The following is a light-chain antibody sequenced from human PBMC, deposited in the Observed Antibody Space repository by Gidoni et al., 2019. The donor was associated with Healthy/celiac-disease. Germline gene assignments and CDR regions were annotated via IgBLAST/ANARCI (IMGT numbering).Light chain of an antibody. CDR2: EVS. V-gene: IGLV2-14*01. CDR3: SSYTSSSTLWV. J-gene: IGLJ3*02. CDR1: SSDVGGYNY. Sequence: QSALTPPAAVSRSPGQSITISCTGTSSDVGGYNYVSWYQQHPGKAPKRMIYEVSNRPSGVSNRFSGSKSGNTASLTISGLQAEDEADYYCSSYTSSSTLWVFGGGTKLTVL.